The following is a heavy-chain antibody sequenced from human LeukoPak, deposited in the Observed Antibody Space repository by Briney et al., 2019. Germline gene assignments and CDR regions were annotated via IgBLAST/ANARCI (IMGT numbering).Heavy chain of an antibody. Sequence: GGSLRLSCAAYGFTFSSYSMNWVRQAPGKGLEWVSYISSSSSTIYYADSVKGRFTISRDNAKNSLYLQMNSLRAEDTAVYYCASLTVTTRNYWGQGTLVTVSS. D-gene: IGHD4-17*01. V-gene: IGHV3-48*01. CDR2: ISSSSSTI. J-gene: IGHJ4*02. CDR1: GFTFSSYS. CDR3: ASLTVTTRNY.